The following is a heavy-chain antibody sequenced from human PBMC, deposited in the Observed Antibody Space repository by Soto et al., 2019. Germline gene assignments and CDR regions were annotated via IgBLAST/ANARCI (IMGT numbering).Heavy chain of an antibody. CDR2: ISYDGSNK. CDR3: ARDPGSYALYYYYYYGMDV. D-gene: IGHD2-2*01. CDR1: GFTFSSYA. J-gene: IGHJ6*02. Sequence: QTGGSLRLSCAASGFTFSSYAMHWVRQAPGKGLEWVAVISYDGSNKYYADSVKGRFTISRDNSKNTLYLQMNSLRAEDTAVYYCARDPGSYALYYYYYYGMDVWGQGTTVTVSS. V-gene: IGHV3-30-3*01.